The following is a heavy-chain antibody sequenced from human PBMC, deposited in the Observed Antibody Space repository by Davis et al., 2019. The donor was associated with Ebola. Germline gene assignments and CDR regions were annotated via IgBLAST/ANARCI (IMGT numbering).Heavy chain of an antibody. D-gene: IGHD5-24*01. CDR2: INHSGST. Sequence: SETLSLTCAVYGGSFSGYYWNWIRQPPGKGLEWIGEINHSGSTNYNPSLKSRVTISVDTSKNQFSLKVSSVTAADTAVYYCARRDGYSLSLGYWGQGTLVTISS. V-gene: IGHV4-34*01. CDR1: GGSFSGYY. CDR3: ARRDGYSLSLGY. J-gene: IGHJ4*02.